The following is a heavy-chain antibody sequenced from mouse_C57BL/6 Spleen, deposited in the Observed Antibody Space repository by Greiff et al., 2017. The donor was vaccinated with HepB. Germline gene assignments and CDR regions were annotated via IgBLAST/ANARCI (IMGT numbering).Heavy chain of an antibody. J-gene: IGHJ3*01. CDR3: ARSHYSKRAY. CDR2: IYPSDSET. CDR1: GYTFTSYW. V-gene: IGHV1-61*01. D-gene: IGHD2-5*01. Sequence: QVQLQQSGAELVRPGSSVKLSCKASGYTFTSYWMDWVKQRPGQGLEWIGNIYPSDSETHYNQKFKDKATLTVDKSSSTAYMQLSSLTSEDSAVYYCARSHYSKRAYWGQGTLVTVSA.